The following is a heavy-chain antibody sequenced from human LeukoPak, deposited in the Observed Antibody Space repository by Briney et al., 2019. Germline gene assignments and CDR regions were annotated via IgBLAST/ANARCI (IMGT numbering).Heavy chain of an antibody. J-gene: IGHJ4*02. Sequence: ASVKASCKASGYTFTGYYMHWVRQAPGQGLEWMGWINPNSGGTNYAQKFQGRVTMTRDTSISTAYMELSRLRSDDTAVYYCARGMYSSGWYRFDYWGQGTLVTVSS. V-gene: IGHV1-2*02. CDR3: ARGMYSSGWYRFDY. CDR1: GYTFTGYY. CDR2: INPNSGGT. D-gene: IGHD6-19*01.